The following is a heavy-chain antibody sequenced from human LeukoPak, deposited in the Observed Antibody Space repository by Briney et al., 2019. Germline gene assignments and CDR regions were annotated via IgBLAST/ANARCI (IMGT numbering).Heavy chain of an antibody. J-gene: IGHJ3*02. CDR2: IYYSGST. CDR1: GESISGFY. D-gene: IGHD1-26*01. V-gene: IGHV4-59*01. CDR3: ARAWADI. Sequence: KPSETLSLTCTVSGESISGFYWTWIRQPPGKGLEWIGYIYYSGSTNYNPSLKSRVTISVDTSKNQFSLTLSSVTAADTAVYYCARAWADIWGQGTMVTVSS.